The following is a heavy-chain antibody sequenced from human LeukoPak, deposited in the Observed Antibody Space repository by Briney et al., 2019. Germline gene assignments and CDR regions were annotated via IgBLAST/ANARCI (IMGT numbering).Heavy chain of an antibody. J-gene: IGHJ4*02. Sequence: GGSLRLSCAASGFTFSSYGMHWVRQAPGKGLEWVAVISYDGSNKYYADSVKGRFTISRDNSKNTLYLRMNSLRAEDTAVYYCAKDWPYYDSSGYYRSIFDYWGQGTLVTVSS. CDR3: AKDWPYYDSSGYYRSIFDY. D-gene: IGHD3-22*01. CDR2: ISYDGSNK. CDR1: GFTFSSYG. V-gene: IGHV3-30*18.